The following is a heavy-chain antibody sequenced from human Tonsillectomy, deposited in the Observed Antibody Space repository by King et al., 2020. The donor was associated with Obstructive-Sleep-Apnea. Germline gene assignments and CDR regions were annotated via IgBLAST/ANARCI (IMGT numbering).Heavy chain of an antibody. V-gene: IGHV4-39*07. J-gene: IGHJ4*02. Sequence: QLQLQESGPGLVKPSETLSLTCSVSGGSISGSSYYWGWIRQPPGKGLEWIGNIYYSGSTYYNPSLKSRVTISIDTSKNQFSLKLNSVTAADTAVYYCAGFGSTYYVDYGAQGPLVPVSS. CDR3: AGFGSTYYVDY. CDR2: IYYSGST. CDR1: GGSISGSSYY. D-gene: IGHD1-26*01.